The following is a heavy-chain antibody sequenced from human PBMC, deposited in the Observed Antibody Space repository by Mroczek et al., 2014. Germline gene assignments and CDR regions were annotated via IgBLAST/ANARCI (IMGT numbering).Heavy chain of an antibody. CDR1: GGSISSSSYY. D-gene: IGHD2-2*01. V-gene: IGHV4-39*01. CDR3: AHDPGYCSSTSCPYNWFDP. CDR2: IYYSGST. Sequence: VQLLESGPGLVKPSETLSLTCTVSGGSISSSSYYWGWIRQPPGKGLEWIGSIYYSGSTYYNPSLKSRVTISVDTSKNQFSLKLSSVTAADTAVYYCAHDPGYCSSTSCPYNWFDPWGQGTLVTVSS. J-gene: IGHJ5*02.